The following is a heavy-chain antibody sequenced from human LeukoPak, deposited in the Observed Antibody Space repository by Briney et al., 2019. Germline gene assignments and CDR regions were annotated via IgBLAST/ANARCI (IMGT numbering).Heavy chain of an antibody. Sequence: ASVKVSCKASGYTFTGYYMHWVRQAPGQGLVWMGWINPNSGGTNYAQKFQGRVTMTRDTSISTAYMELSRLRSDDTAVYYCARGVGGNSGYWYFDLWGRGTLVTVSS. CDR1: GYTFTGYY. D-gene: IGHD4-23*01. V-gene: IGHV1-2*02. CDR3: ARGVGGNSGYWYFDL. J-gene: IGHJ2*01. CDR2: INPNSGGT.